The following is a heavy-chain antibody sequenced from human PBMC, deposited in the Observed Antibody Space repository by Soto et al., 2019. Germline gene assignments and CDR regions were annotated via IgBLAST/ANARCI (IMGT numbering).Heavy chain of an antibody. CDR1: GDSISSYY. J-gene: IGHJ4*01. Sequence: QVQLQESGPGLVKPSETLSLTCAVSGDSISSYYCMWIQQPPGKGLESLGYLYYGRRANYIPSLKSRVTLPVDTSTNQCSLTLSSMTAADTAVYYCALRSMAVVPDYWGHGTLVTVS. D-gene: IGHD3-22*01. CDR3: ALRSMAVVPDY. V-gene: IGHV4-59*01. CDR2: LYYGRRA.